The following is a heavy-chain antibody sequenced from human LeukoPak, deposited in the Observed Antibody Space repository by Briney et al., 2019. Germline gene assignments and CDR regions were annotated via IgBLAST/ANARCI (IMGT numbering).Heavy chain of an antibody. CDR3: ARFSVTVKNLQNAFDI. CDR2: IYHSGST. V-gene: IGHV4-38-2*02. Sequence: SETLSLTCTVSGYSISSGYYWGWIRQPPGKGLEWIGSIYHSGSTYYNPSLKSRVTISVDTSKNQFSLKLSSVTAADTAVYYCARFSVTVKNLQNAFDIWGQGTMVTVSS. CDR1: GYSISSGYY. D-gene: IGHD4-17*01. J-gene: IGHJ3*02.